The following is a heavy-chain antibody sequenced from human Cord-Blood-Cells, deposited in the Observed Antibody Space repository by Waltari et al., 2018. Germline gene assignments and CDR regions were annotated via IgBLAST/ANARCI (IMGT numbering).Heavy chain of an antibody. CDR3: ARGDIVVVVAI. D-gene: IGHD2-15*01. Sequence: QVQLQQWGAGLLKPSETLSLTCAVYGGSFSGYYWSWIRQPPGKGLEWIGEIKHSGSTNYNPCLKSRVTISVDTSKNQFSLKLSSVTAADTAVYYCARGDIVVVVAIWGQGTMVTVSS. CDR1: GGSFSGYY. V-gene: IGHV4-34*01. CDR2: IKHSGST. J-gene: IGHJ3*02.